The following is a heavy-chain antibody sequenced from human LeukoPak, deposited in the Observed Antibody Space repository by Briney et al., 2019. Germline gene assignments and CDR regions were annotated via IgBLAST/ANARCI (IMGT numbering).Heavy chain of an antibody. J-gene: IGHJ5*02. Sequence: GGSLRLSCAASGFTLSSHTMNWVRQAPGKGLEWVAHINSADNVEYYTDSVRGRFTMSRDNAKDLLYLQMNSLRAEDTAVYYCARDTVNGPFVISLDLWGQGVLVTVSS. CDR1: GFTLSSHT. CDR3: ARDTVNGPFVISLDL. V-gene: IGHV3-21*06. D-gene: IGHD2-8*01. CDR2: INSADNVE.